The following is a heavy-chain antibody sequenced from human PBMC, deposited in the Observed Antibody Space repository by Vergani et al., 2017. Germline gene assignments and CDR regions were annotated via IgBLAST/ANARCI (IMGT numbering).Heavy chain of an antibody. D-gene: IGHD2-21*02. CDR3: ARHLAYCGGDCYPYYYGMDV. Sequence: QLQLQESVPGLVKPSETLSLTCTVSGGSISSSSYYWGWIRQPPGKGLEWIGSIYYIGSTYYNPSLKSRVTISVDTSKNQFSLKLSSVTAADTAVYYCARHLAYCGGDCYPYYYGMDVWGQGTTVTVSS. J-gene: IGHJ6*02. CDR2: IYYIGST. CDR1: GGSISSSSYY. V-gene: IGHV4-39*01.